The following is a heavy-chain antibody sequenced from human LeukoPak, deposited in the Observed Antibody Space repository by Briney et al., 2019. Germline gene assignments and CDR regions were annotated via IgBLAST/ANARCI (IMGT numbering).Heavy chain of an antibody. CDR1: GFTFSSYA. CDR3: AKDRDYDFWSGSEGSWFDP. CDR2: ISGSGGST. J-gene: IGHJ5*02. Sequence: GGSLRLSCAASGFTFSSYAMRWVRQAPGKGLEWVSTISGSGGSTYYADSVKGRFTISRDNSKNTLYLQMNSLRAEDTAVYYCAKDRDYDFWSGSEGSWFDPWGQGTLVTVSS. V-gene: IGHV3-23*01. D-gene: IGHD3-3*01.